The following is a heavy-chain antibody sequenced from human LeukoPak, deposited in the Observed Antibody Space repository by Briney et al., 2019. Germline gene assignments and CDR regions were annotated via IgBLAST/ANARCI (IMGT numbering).Heavy chain of an antibody. D-gene: IGHD3-9*01. CDR2: IYYSGST. J-gene: IGHJ6*02. Sequence: SETLSLTCTVSGGSISSSGYYWGWIRQPPGKGLEWIGSIYYSGSTYYNPSLKSRVTISVDTSKNQFSLKLSSVTAADTAVYYCARHASAGYDYYGMDVWGQGTTVTVSS. CDR1: GGSISSSGYY. CDR3: ARHASAGYDYYGMDV. V-gene: IGHV4-39*01.